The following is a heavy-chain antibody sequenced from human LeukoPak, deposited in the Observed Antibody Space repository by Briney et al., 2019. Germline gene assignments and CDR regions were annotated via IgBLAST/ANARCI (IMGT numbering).Heavy chain of an antibody. CDR1: GGTFSSYA. CDR3: ATGGATVVTCFDY. J-gene: IGHJ4*02. D-gene: IGHD4-23*01. Sequence: ASVKVSCKASGGTFSSYAISWVRQAPGQGLEWMGGIIPIFGTANYAQKFQGRVTITADESTSTAYMELSSLRSEDTAVYYCATGGATVVTCFDYWGQGTLVTVSS. CDR2: IIPIFGTA. V-gene: IGHV1-69*13.